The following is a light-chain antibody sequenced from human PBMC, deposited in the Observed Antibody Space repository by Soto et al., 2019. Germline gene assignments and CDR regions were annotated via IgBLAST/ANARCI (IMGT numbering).Light chain of an antibody. CDR3: QKYNSAGT. J-gene: IGKJ1*01. V-gene: IGKV1-39*01. CDR1: QTIRSY. CDR2: AAS. Sequence: DIQMTQSPSSLSASVGDRVTITCRASQTIRSYLNWYQQKPGKAPNLLIYAASSLRSGVPSKFSGSGSGTDFTLTISSLQPEDVATYYCQKYNSAGTFGQGTKVDI.